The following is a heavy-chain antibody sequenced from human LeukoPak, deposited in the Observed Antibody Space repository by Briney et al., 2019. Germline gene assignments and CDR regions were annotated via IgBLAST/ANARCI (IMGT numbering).Heavy chain of an antibody. CDR1: GFTFSRLG. J-gene: IGHJ6*04. Sequence: GGSLRLSFATSGFTFSRLGMQWVRQAPGKGLEWLAVIHNDGTMGQYADSVKGRFTISKDFSRNTLHLQIHSLRDDDTAVYYCAKEGDEFRGYLDVWGKGTTVIVSS. D-gene: IGHD5-12*01. CDR3: AKEGDEFRGYLDV. CDR2: IHNDGTMG. V-gene: IGHV3-30*02.